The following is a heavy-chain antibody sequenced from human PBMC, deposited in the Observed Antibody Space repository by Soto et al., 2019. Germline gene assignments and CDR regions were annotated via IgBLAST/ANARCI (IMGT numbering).Heavy chain of an antibody. J-gene: IGHJ4*02. CDR2: ISSSSSYI. Sequence: EVQLVESGGGLVKPGGSLRLSCAASGFTFSSYSMNWVRQAPGKGLEWVSSISSSSSYIYYADSVKGRFTISRDNDKNSLYLQMHSLSAEDTAVYYCARSPTFDYWGQGTLVNVSS. CDR1: GFTFSSYS. CDR3: ARSPTFDY. V-gene: IGHV3-21*01.